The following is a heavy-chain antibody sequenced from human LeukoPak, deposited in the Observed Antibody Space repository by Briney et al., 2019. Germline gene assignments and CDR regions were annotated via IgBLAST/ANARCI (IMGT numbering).Heavy chain of an antibody. CDR2: IYYSGST. D-gene: IGHD2-2*01. J-gene: IGHJ3*02. CDR1: GGSVSSGSYY. CDR3: AREWGYCSRTSCQWDAFDI. V-gene: IGHV4-61*01. Sequence: SETLSLTCTVSGGSVSSGSYYWSWIRQPPGKGLEWIGYIYYSGSTNYNPSLKSRVTISVDTSKNQFSLKLSSVTAADTAVYYCAREWGYCSRTSCQWDAFDIWGQGTMVTVSS.